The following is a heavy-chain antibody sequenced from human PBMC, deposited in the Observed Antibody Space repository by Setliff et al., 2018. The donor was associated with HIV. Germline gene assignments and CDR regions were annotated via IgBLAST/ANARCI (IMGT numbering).Heavy chain of an antibody. CDR1: GFTFSNYE. D-gene: IGHD1-26*01. CDR3: AKDRSGSYSFARD. V-gene: IGHV3-48*03. CDR2: ITGSGSRI. Sequence: GSLRLSCAASGFTFSNYEMNWVRQAPGKGLEWVSYITGSGSRIYYADSVKGRFTISRDNAKNSVYLQMNSLRAEDTAVYYCAKDRSGSYSFARDWGQGTLVTVSS. J-gene: IGHJ4*02.